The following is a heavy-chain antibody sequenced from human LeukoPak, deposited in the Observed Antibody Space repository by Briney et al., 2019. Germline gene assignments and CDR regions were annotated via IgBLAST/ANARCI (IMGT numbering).Heavy chain of an antibody. V-gene: IGHV1-69*06. CDR1: GYILTNYA. CDR2: IIPIFGTA. J-gene: IGHJ5*02. CDR3: ARDGRYYDSSGYYGS. D-gene: IGHD3-22*01. Sequence: SVKVSCKASGYILTNYAMNWVRQAPGQGLEWMGGIIPIFGTANYAQKFQGRVTITADKSTSTAYMELSSLRSEDTAVYYCARDGRYYDSSGYYGSWGQGTLVTVSS.